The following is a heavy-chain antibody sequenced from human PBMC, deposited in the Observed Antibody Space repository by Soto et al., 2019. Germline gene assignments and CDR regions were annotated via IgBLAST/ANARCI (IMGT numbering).Heavy chain of an antibody. V-gene: IGHV3-23*01. Sequence: LRLSCAASGFTFSSYAMSWVRQAPGKGLEWVSVISVSGGSTFYADFVKGRFTISRDNSKNTLYLQMNSLRAEDTAVYYCVRVFKLLWFGELLSRGDAFDIWGQGTMVTVSS. J-gene: IGHJ3*02. CDR3: VRVFKLLWFGELLSRGDAFDI. CDR1: GFTFSSYA. CDR2: ISVSGGST. D-gene: IGHD3-10*01.